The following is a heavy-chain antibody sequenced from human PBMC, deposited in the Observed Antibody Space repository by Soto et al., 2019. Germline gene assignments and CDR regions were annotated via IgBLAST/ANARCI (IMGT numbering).Heavy chain of an antibody. Sequence: QVQLVQSGAEVKKPGASVKVSCKASGYTFTSYGISWVRQAPGQGLEWMGWISAYNGNTNYAQKLQGRVPMTTDTSTSTAYMELRRLRSDDTAVYYCASSLLVGYGLEGESDWGQGTLVTVSS. CDR3: ASSLLVGYGLEGESD. CDR1: GYTFTSYG. J-gene: IGHJ4*02. CDR2: ISAYNGNT. D-gene: IGHD5-18*01. V-gene: IGHV1-18*01.